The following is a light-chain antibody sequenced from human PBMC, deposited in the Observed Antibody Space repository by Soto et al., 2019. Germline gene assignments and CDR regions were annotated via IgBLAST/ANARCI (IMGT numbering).Light chain of an antibody. CDR2: GAS. Sequence: EIVMTQSPASLSVSPGERITLSCRASQSVTNNLAWYQQKPGQSPRLLIYGASTRATGIPARFSGSGSGTDFTLTISSLQSEDFAVYYRQQYNNWPPWTFGQGTKVEIK. CDR1: QSVTNN. J-gene: IGKJ1*01. V-gene: IGKV3-15*01. CDR3: QQYNNWPPWT.